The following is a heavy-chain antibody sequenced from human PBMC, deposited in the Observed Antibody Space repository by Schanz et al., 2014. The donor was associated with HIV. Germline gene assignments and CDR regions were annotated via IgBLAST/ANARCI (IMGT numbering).Heavy chain of an antibody. V-gene: IGHV1-2*02. D-gene: IGHD3-10*01. J-gene: IGHJ4*02. CDR3: ASYGGGY. CDR1: GDTFTDSY. Sequence: QVQLVQSGAEVQKPGSSVKVSCKASGDTFTDSYIHWVRQAPGQGLEWMGGINPNSGGTKSAQKFQGRVTMTRDTSISTAYMELRSLRSDDTAIYYCASYGGGYWGQGTLVTVSS. CDR2: INPNSGGT.